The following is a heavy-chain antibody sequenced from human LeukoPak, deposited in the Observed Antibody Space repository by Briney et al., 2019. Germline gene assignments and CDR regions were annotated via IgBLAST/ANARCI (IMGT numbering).Heavy chain of an antibody. J-gene: IGHJ4*02. CDR3: ARGLSGRKQWPYRLYYFDY. V-gene: IGHV4-4*07. D-gene: IGHD6-19*01. Sequence: PSETLSLTCTVSGGSISSYYWSWIRQPAGKGLEWVGRIYTSGSTNYNPSLKSRVTMSVDMSKNQFSLKLSSVTAADTAVYYCARGLSGRKQWPYRLYYFDYWGQGTLVTVSS. CDR1: GGSISSYY. CDR2: IYTSGST.